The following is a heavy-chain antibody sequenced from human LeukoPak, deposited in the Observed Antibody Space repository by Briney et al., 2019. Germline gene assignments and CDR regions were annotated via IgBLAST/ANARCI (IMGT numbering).Heavy chain of an antibody. J-gene: IGHJ6*03. CDR3: ARDALTPPWNYYYYYMDV. V-gene: IGHV1-2*02. CDR2: INPNSGGT. CDR1: GGTFSSYA. Sequence: RASVKVSCEASGGTFSSYAISWVRQAPGQGLEWMGWINPNSGGTNYAQKFQGRVTMTRDTSISTAYMELSRLRSDDTAVYYCARDALTPPWNYYYYYMDVWGKGTTVTVSS. D-gene: IGHD1-1*01.